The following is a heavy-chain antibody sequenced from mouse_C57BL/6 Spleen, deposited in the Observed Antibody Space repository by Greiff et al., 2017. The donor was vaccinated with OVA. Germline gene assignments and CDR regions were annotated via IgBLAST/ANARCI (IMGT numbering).Heavy chain of an antibody. V-gene: IGHV5-9*01. D-gene: IGHD2-4*01. CDR1: GFTFSSYT. CDR2: ISGGGGNT. J-gene: IGHJ3*01. Sequence: EVQRVESGGGLVKPGGSLKLSCAASGFTFSSYTMSWVRQTPEKRLEWVATISGGGGNTYYPDSVKGRFTISRDNAKNTLYLQMSSLRSEDTALYYCAREGYDYDAFAYWGQGTLVTVSA. CDR3: AREGYDYDAFAY.